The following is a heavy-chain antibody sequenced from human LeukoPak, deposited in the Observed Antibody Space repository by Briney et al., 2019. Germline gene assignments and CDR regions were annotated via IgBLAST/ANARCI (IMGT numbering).Heavy chain of an antibody. D-gene: IGHD3-22*01. CDR2: IKSKTDGGTT. V-gene: IGHV3-15*01. CDR1: GFTFSNAW. Sequence: GGSLRLSCAASGFTFSNAWMSWVRQAPGKGLEWVGRIKSKTDGGTTDYAAPVKGRFTISRDDSKNTLYLQMNSLRTEDTAVYYCTGVITPYYYYGMDVWGQGTTVTVSS. J-gene: IGHJ6*02. CDR3: TGVITPYYYYGMDV.